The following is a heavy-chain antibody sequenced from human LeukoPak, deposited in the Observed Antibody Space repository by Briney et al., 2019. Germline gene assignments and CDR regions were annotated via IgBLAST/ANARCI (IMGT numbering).Heavy chain of an antibody. V-gene: IGHV3-74*01. CDR1: GFTFSRHW. CDR2: ITPDGSST. CDR3: ARVGSSSLDY. D-gene: IGHD3-10*01. J-gene: IGHJ4*02. Sequence: GGSLRLSCAASGFTFSRHWMHWVRQAPGKGLVWVSRITPDGSSTSYADSVKGRFTISRDDAKNTLNLQMNSLRAEDTAVYYCARVGSSSLDYWGQGILVTVSS.